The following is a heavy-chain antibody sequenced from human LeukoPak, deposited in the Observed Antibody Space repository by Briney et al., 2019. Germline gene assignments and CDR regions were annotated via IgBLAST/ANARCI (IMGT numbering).Heavy chain of an antibody. V-gene: IGHV1-2*02. J-gene: IGHJ4*02. Sequence: SVKVSCKASGYTFTGYFMHWVRQAPGQGLEWMGWINPNSGGTNYAQKFQGRVTMTRDTSISTAYMELSRLRSDDTAVYYCARGDGFGGYDLISYWGQGTLVTVSS. CDR1: GYTFTGYF. CDR2: INPNSGGT. D-gene: IGHD5-12*01. CDR3: ARGDGFGGYDLISY.